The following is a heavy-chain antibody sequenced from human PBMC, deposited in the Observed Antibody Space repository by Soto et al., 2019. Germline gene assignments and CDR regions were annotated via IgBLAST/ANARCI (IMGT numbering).Heavy chain of an antibody. V-gene: IGHV4-39*05. CDR3: VCIFSGGYSYGXXXXXXDV. D-gene: IGHD5-18*01. Sequence: PSETPSLTCTVSGDSIRSSNFYWGWIRQPPGKGLEWIGSIFYSGSTYYNPSLKSRVTISVDTSKNQFSLKLSSVTAADTAMYYCVCIFSGGYSYGXXXXXXDVWGXGTTVTVXS. CDR2: IFYSGST. J-gene: IGHJ6*02. CDR1: GDSIRSSNFY.